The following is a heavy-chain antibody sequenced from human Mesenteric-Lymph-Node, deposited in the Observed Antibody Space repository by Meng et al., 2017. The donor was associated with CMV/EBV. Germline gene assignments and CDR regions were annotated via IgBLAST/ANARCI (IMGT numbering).Heavy chain of an antibody. CDR2: INHSGST. V-gene: IGHV4-34*01. CDR1: GGSFSGYY. J-gene: IGHJ4*02. CDR3: ARGSSYDILTGYFDY. Sequence: WVPGLFKPSEPLSVTCAGYGGSFSGYYWNWIRQSPEKGLEWIGEINHSGSTTYNPSFTSRIIISVDTSTNQISLNMSSVTAADTAVYYCARGSSYDILTGYFDYWGQGALVTVSS. D-gene: IGHD3-9*01.